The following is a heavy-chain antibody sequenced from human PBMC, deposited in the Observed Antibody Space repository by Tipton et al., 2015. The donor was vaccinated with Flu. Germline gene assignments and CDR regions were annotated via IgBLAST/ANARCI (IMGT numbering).Heavy chain of an antibody. CDR1: GGSISSYY. V-gene: IGHV4-4*07. Sequence: TLSLTCTVSGGSISSYYWSWIRQPAGKGLEWIGRIYTSGSTNYNPSLKSRVTMSVDTSKNQFSLKLSSVTAADTAVYYCAGMTTVTNAFDYWGQGTLVTVSS. CDR2: IYTSGST. D-gene: IGHD4-17*01. J-gene: IGHJ4*02. CDR3: AGMTTVTNAFDY.